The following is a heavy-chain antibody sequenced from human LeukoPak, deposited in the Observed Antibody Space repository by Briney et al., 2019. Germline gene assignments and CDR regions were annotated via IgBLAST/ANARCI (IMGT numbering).Heavy chain of an antibody. CDR1: GFSLSTSGVG. CDR2: IYWDDDK. D-gene: IGHD3-3*01. CDR3: AHSPPGYYDFWSGYPRWFDP. J-gene: IGHJ5*02. Sequence: SGPTLVKPTQTLTLTCTFSGFSLSTSGVGVGWIRQPPGKALEWLALIYWDDDKRYSPSLKSRLTITKDTSKNQVVLAMTNMDPVDTGTYYCAHSPPGYYDFWSGYPRWFDPWGQGILVTVSS. V-gene: IGHV2-5*02.